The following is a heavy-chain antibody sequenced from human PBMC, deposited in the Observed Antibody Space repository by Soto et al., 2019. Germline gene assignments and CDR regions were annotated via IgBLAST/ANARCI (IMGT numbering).Heavy chain of an antibody. J-gene: IGHJ6*02. CDR3: ARDAGVATTPYYYYGMDV. Sequence: GALVKVSCKASGGTFSSYAIRWVRQAPGQGLEWMGGIIPIFGTANYAQKFQGRVTITADESTSTAYMELSSLRSEDTAVYYCARDAGVATTPYYYYGMDVWGQGTTVTVSS. D-gene: IGHD5-12*01. CDR2: IIPIFGTA. CDR1: GGTFSSYA. V-gene: IGHV1-69*13.